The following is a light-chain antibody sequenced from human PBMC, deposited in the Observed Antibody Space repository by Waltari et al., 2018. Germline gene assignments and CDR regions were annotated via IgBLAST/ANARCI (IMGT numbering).Light chain of an antibody. CDR2: DNN. J-gene: IGLJ2*01. Sequence: QSVLTQPPSVSAAPGQKVTLPCSGSSCHIGNNYVSWYQQLPGTAPQLLIYDNNNRPSRIPDRFAGSKSGTSATLGITGLQTGDEADYYCGTWDSSLSAGVFGGGTKLTVL. CDR3: GTWDSSLSAGV. CDR1: SCHIGNNY. V-gene: IGLV1-51*01.